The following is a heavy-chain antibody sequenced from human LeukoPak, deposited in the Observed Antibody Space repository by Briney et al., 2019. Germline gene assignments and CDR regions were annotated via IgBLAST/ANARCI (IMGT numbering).Heavy chain of an antibody. D-gene: IGHD2-15*01. CDR3: ARGAGYCSGGSCYWYFDY. J-gene: IGHJ4*02. CDR1: GGPISSGGYS. CDR2: IYHSGST. V-gene: IGHV4-30-2*01. Sequence: PPETLSLTCAVSGGPISSGGYSWSWIRQPPGKGLEWIGYIYHSGSTYYNPSLKSRVTISVDRSKNQFSLKLSSVTAADTAVYYCARGAGYCSGGSCYWYFDYWGQGTLVTVSS.